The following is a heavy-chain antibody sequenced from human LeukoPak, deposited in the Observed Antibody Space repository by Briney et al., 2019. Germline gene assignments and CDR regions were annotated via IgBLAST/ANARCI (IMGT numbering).Heavy chain of an antibody. CDR1: GGSVSSGSYY. CDR2: IYYSGST. D-gene: IGHD1-26*01. Sequence: SETLSLTCTVSGGSVSSGSYYWSWIRQPPGKGLEWIGYIYYSGSTNYNPSLKSRVTISVDTSKNQFSLKLSSVTAADTAVYYCARGWIVGATFDYWGQGTLVTVSS. CDR3: ARGWIVGATFDY. J-gene: IGHJ4*02. V-gene: IGHV4-61*01.